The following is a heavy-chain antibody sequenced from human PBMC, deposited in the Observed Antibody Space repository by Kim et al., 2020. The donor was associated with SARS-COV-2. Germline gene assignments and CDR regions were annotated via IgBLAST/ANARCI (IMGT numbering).Heavy chain of an antibody. J-gene: IGHJ4*02. CDR2: INHSGST. CDR1: GGSFSGYY. CDR3: ASPPGSSPGL. V-gene: IGHV4-34*01. Sequence: SETLSLTCAVYGGSFSGYYWSWIRQPPGKGLEWIGEINHSGSTNYNPSLKSRVTISVDTSKNQFSLKLSSVTAADTAVYYCASPPGSSPGLWGQGTLVTVSS.